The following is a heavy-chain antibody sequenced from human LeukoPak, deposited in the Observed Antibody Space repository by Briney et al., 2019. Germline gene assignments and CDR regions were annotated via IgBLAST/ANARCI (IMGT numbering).Heavy chain of an antibody. CDR3: AREVTIYDFWSGYYPGWFDP. CDR1: GFTFSSYG. Sequence: GGSLRLSCAASGFTFSSYGMHWVRQAPGKGLEWVAVIWYDGSNKYYADSVKGRFTISRDNSKNTLYLQMNSLRAEDTAVYYCAREVTIYDFWSGYYPGWFDPWGQGTLVTVSS. J-gene: IGHJ5*02. V-gene: IGHV3-33*01. CDR2: IWYDGSNK. D-gene: IGHD3-3*01.